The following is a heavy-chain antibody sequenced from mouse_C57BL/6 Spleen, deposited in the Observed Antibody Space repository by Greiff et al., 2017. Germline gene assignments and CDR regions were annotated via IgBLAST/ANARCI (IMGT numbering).Heavy chain of an antibody. D-gene: IGHD2-3*01. CDR2: INPSTGGT. Sequence: EVQLVESGPELVKPGASVKISCKASGYSFTGYYMNWVKQSPEKSLEWIGEINPSTGGTTYNQKFKAKATLTVDKSSSTAYMQLKSLTSEDSAVYYCARGADGHFDYWGQGTTLTVSS. CDR1: GYSFTGYY. CDR3: ARGADGHFDY. J-gene: IGHJ2*01. V-gene: IGHV1-42*01.